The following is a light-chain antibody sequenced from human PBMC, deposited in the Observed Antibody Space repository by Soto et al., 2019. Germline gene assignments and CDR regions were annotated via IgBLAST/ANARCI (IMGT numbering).Light chain of an antibody. CDR3: QKYNSAPGIT. CDR2: AAS. CDR1: QGISNY. J-gene: IGKJ3*01. Sequence: DIPMTQSPSSLSASVGDRVTITCRASQGISNYLAWYQQKPGKVPKLLIYAASTLQSGVPSRFSGSGSGTDFTLTISSLQPEDVATYYWQKYNSAPGITFGPGTKVDIK. V-gene: IGKV1-27*01.